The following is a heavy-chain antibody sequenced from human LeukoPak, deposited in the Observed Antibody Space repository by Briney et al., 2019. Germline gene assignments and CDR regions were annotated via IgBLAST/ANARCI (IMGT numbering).Heavy chain of an antibody. CDR3: ARVVPDGSGSY. CDR2: INHSGST. J-gene: IGHJ4*02. CDR1: GGSFSGYY. V-gene: IGHV4-34*01. D-gene: IGHD3-10*01. Sequence: RPSETLSLTCAVYGGSFSGYYWSWIRQPPVKGLEWIGEINHSGSTNYNPSLKSRVTISVDTSKNQFSLKLSSVTAADTAVYYCARVVPDGSGSYWGQGTLVTVSS.